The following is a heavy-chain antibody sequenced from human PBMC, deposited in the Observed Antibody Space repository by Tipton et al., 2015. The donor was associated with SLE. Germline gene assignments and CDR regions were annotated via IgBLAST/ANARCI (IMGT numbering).Heavy chain of an antibody. D-gene: IGHD3-3*01. CDR2: ILTSGST. CDR3: ARAGLGSGYYYYMDV. Sequence: LSLTCTVSGGSISNYYWSWIRQPAGKGLEWIGRILTSGSTNYNPSLKSRVTISVDTSKNQFSLKLSSVTAADTAVYYCARAGLGSGYYYYMDVWGKGTTVTVSS. V-gene: IGHV4-4*07. J-gene: IGHJ6*03. CDR1: GGSISNYY.